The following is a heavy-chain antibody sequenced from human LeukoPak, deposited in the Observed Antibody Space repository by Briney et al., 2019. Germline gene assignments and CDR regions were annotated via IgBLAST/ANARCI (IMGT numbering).Heavy chain of an antibody. CDR3: ARVTYGSGTYGAFDY. Sequence: GGSLRLSCAASGFNFSDYYMSWIRQAPGKGLEWVSTISGSGDNTYYADSVKGRFTISRDNSKNTLYLQMNSLRAEDTAVYYCARVTYGSGTYGAFDYWGQGTLVTVSS. CDR2: ISGSGDNT. CDR1: GFNFSDYY. V-gene: IGHV3-23*01. J-gene: IGHJ4*02. D-gene: IGHD3-10*01.